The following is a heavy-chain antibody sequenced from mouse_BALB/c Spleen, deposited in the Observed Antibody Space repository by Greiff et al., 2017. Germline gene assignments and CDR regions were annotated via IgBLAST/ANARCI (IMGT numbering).Heavy chain of an antibody. J-gene: IGHJ3*01. CDR3: AIYGNYGWFAY. D-gene: IGHD2-1*01. CDR1: GYSITSDYA. V-gene: IGHV3-2*02. CDR2: ISYSGST. Sequence: EVQLQESGPGLVKPSQSLSLTCTVTGYSITSDYAWNWIRQFPGNKLEWMGYISYSGSTSYNPSLKSRISITRDTSKNQFFLQLNSVTTEDTATYYCAIYGNYGWFAYWGQGTLVTVSA.